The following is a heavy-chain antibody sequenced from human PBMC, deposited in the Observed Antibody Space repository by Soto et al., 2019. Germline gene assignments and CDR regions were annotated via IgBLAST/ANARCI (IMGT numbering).Heavy chain of an antibody. Sequence: QVQLVQSGAEVKKPGSSVKVSCKASGGTFSSYAISWVRQAPGQGLEWMGGIIPIFGTANYAQKFQGRVTITADESKSTAYMELSSLRSEDTAVYYCARDKGAYSGSYSYYYYYGMDVWGQGTTVTVSS. CDR1: GGTFSSYA. D-gene: IGHD1-26*01. V-gene: IGHV1-69*01. J-gene: IGHJ6*02. CDR3: ARDKGAYSGSYSYYYYYGMDV. CDR2: IIPIFGTA.